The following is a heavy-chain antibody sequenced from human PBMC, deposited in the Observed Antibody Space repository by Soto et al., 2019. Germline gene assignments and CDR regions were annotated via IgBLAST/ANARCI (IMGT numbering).Heavy chain of an antibody. CDR3: ARQTRYFDWLYEGRDYMDV. J-gene: IGHJ6*03. CDR2: IYYSGST. CDR1: GGSISSSSYY. Sequence: QLQLQESGPGLVKPSETLSLTCTVSGGSISSSSYYWGWIRQPPGKGLEWIGSIYYSGSTYYNPSLKSRVTISVDTSKNQFSLKLSSVTAADTAVYYCARQTRYFDWLYEGRDYMDVWGKGTTVTVSS. V-gene: IGHV4-39*01. D-gene: IGHD3-9*01.